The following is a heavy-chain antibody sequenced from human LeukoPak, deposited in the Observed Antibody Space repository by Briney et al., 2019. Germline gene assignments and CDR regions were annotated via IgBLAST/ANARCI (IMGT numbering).Heavy chain of an antibody. V-gene: IGHV5-51*01. Sequence: GESLKISCEGSGYCFTNYWIGWVRQMPGKGLEWMGIIYPGDSDTRYSPSFQGQVTISADKSISTAYLQWSSLRASDSVMYYCALKSRGYCSGGRCYIGYWGQGTLVTVSS. CDR2: IYPGDSDT. CDR1: GYCFTNYW. CDR3: ALKSRGYCSGGRCYIGY. J-gene: IGHJ4*02. D-gene: IGHD2-15*01.